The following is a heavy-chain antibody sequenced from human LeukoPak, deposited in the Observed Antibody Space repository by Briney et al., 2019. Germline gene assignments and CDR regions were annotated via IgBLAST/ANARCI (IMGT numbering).Heavy chain of an antibody. CDR3: ARGRYCSGGSCYKGNFDY. D-gene: IGHD2-15*01. CDR2: INHSGST. CDR1: GGSFSGYY. V-gene: IGHV4-34*01. J-gene: IGHJ4*02. Sequence: SETLSLTCAVYGGSFSGYYWSWIRQPPGKGLEWIGEINHSGSTNYNPSLKSRVIISVDTSKNQFSLKLSSVTAADTAVYYCARGRYCSGGSCYKGNFDYWGQGTLVTVSS.